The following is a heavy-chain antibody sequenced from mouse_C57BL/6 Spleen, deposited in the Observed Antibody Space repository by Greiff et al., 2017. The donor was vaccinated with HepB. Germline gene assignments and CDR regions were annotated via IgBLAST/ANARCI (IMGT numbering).Heavy chain of an antibody. Sequence: EVMLVESGGGLVKPGGSLKLSCAASGFTFSDYGMHWVRQAPEKGLEWVAYISSGSSTIYYAYTVKGRFTISRDNAKTTLFLQMTSLRSEDTAMYYCARELPFDYWGQGTTLTVSS. J-gene: IGHJ2*01. CDR2: ISSGSSTI. V-gene: IGHV5-17*01. CDR1: GFTFSDYG. CDR3: ARELPFDY.